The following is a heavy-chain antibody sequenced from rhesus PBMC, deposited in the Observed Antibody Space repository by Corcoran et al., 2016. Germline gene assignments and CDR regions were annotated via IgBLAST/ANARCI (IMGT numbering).Heavy chain of an antibody. Sequence: QVQLQEPGPGLVKPSEALSLTCPVSGYSISRGHYWCCIRTPPGKGLEGIGYITYRGNTSNNPSLKSRVTISRDTSKNQFSRKLSSVTAADTAVYYCASDSYGYSEDFDYWGQGVLVTFSS. D-gene: IGHD5-36*01. CDR3: ASDSYGYSEDFDY. CDR1: GYSISRGHY. CDR2: ITYRGNT. J-gene: IGHJ4*01. V-gene: IGHV4-122*02.